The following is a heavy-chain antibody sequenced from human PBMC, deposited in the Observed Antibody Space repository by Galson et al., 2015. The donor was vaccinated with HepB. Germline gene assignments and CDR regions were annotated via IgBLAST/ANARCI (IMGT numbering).Heavy chain of an antibody. CDR3: ARDPGIAAAGWFDP. CDR2: TYYRSKWYN. V-gene: IGHV6-1*01. D-gene: IGHD6-13*01. CDR1: GDSVSSNSAA. J-gene: IGHJ5*02. Sequence: CAISGDSVSSNSAAWNWIRQSPSRGLEWLGRTYYRSKWYNDYAVSVKSRITINPDTSKNQFSLQLNSVTPEDTAVYYCARDPGIAAAGWFDPWGQGTLVTVSS.